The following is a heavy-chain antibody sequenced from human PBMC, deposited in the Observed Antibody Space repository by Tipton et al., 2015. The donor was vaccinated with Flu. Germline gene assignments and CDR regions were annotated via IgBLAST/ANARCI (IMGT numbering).Heavy chain of an antibody. Sequence: TLSLTCAVYGGSFSGYYWNWIRQPPGKGLEWIGEINHSGSTNYNPSLKSRVTISVDTSKTQFSLKLSSVTAADTAVYYCARLTYYYGSGTSDYWGQGTLVTVSS. V-gene: IGHV4-34*01. CDR1: GGSFSGYY. CDR3: ARLTYYYGSGTSDY. J-gene: IGHJ4*02. CDR2: INHSGST. D-gene: IGHD3-10*01.